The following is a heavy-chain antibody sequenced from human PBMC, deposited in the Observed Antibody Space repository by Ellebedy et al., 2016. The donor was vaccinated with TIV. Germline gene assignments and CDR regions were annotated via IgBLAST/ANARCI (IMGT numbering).Heavy chain of an antibody. Sequence: ASVKVSCXASGYTFTSYGISWVRQAPGQGLEWMGWIKPISGGTNYAQKFQGRVTMTRDTSTSTAYMEMSSLKSDDTAVYYCAGQWTSNYFDYWGQGTLVTVPS. J-gene: IGHJ4*02. CDR3: AGQWTSNYFDY. CDR2: IKPISGGT. V-gene: IGHV1-2*02. D-gene: IGHD6-19*01. CDR1: GYTFTSYG.